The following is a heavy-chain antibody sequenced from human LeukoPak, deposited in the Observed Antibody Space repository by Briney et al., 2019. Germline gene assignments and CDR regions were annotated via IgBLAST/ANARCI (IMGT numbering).Heavy chain of an antibody. CDR2: ISAYNGNT. CDR3: ARDRRVRGVMWNSKSDGFDI. CDR1: GYTFTSYG. D-gene: IGHD3-10*01. J-gene: IGHJ3*02. Sequence: ASVTVSCKASGYTFTSYGISWVRQAPGQGLEWMGWISAYNGNTNYAQKLQGRVTMTTDTSTSTAYMELRSLRSDDTAVYYCARDRRVRGVMWNSKSDGFDIWGHGTMVTVSS. V-gene: IGHV1-18*01.